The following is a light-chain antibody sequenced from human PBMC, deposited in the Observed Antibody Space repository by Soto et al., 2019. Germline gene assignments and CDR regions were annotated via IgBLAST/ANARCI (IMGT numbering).Light chain of an antibody. CDR3: AGWDDRLNGYV. J-gene: IGLJ1*01. Sequence: QSVLTQPPSASGTPGQRVTISCSGSSSNIGSNTVNWYQQLPGTAPKLLIYNSNQRPSGVPDRFSGSKSGTSASLAISGLQSEDEADYYCAGWDDRLNGYVFGTGTKLTVL. V-gene: IGLV1-44*01. CDR2: NSN. CDR1: SSNIGSNT.